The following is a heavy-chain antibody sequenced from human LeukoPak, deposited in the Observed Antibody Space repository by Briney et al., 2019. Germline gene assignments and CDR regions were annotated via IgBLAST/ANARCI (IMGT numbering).Heavy chain of an antibody. CDR1: GFTFSSYS. D-gene: IGHD2-15*01. CDR2: ISNSSSYI. CDR3: ARVYCSGGSCYSVVYYYYGMDV. V-gene: IGHV3-21*01. Sequence: GGSLRLSCTASGFTFSSYSMNWVRQAPGKGLEWVSSISNSSSYIYYADSVKGRFTISRDTAKNSLYLQMNSLRAEDTAVYYCARVYCSGGSCYSVVYYYYGMDVWGQGTTVTVSS. J-gene: IGHJ6*02.